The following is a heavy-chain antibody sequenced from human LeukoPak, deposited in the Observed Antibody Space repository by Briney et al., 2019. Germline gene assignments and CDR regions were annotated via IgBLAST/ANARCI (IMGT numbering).Heavy chain of an antibody. CDR2: ISSSSTI. V-gene: IGHV3-48*01. D-gene: IGHD3-10*01. J-gene: IGHJ4*02. CDR1: GFTFSSYS. CDR3: ARDRSLWFGELCY. Sequence: GGSLRLSCAASGFTFSSYSMNWVRQAPGKGLEWVSYISSSSTIYYADSVKGRFTISRDNAKNSLYLQMNSLRAEDTAVYYCARDRSLWFGELCYWGQGTLVTVSS.